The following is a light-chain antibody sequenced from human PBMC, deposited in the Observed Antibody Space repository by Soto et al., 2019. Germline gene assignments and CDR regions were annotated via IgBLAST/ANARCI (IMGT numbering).Light chain of an antibody. CDR3: QQYNSWPPT. Sequence: EIVLTQSPGTLSLSPGERATLSCRASQSVSNNYLAWYQQKPGQAPRLLIYGASNRATGIPDRFSGSGSGTEFTLAISSLQSEDFAVYYCQQYNSWPPTFGGGTKVDIK. CDR2: GAS. V-gene: IGKV3-20*01. J-gene: IGKJ4*01. CDR1: QSVSNNY.